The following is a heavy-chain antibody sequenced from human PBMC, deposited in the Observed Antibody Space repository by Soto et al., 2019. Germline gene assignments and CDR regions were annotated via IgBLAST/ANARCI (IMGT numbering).Heavy chain of an antibody. CDR3: ARQITVVTPGGMDV. CDR1: GYSFTSYW. V-gene: IGHV5-10-1*01. CDR2: IDPSDSYT. J-gene: IGHJ6*02. D-gene: IGHD2-21*02. Sequence: GESLKISCKGSGYSFTSYWIGWVRQMPGKGLEWMGRIDPSDSYTNYSPSFQGHVTISADKSISTAYLQWSSLKASDTAMYYCARQITVVTPGGMDVWGQGNPGHRLL.